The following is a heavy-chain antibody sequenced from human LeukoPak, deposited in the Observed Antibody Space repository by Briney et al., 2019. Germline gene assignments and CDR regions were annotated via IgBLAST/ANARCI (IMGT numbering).Heavy chain of an antibody. V-gene: IGHV3-74*01. CDR3: ARHVPQYCSSTSCSISGGHLHYFDY. Sequence: GGSLRLSCAASGFTFSSYWMHWVCQAPGKGLVWVSHINNDGSSTNYADSVKGRFTISRDNAKNTLYLQMNSLRAEDTAVYYCARHVPQYCSSTSCSISGGHLHYFDYWGQGTLVTVSS. J-gene: IGHJ4*02. CDR1: GFTFSSYW. CDR2: INNDGSST. D-gene: IGHD2-2*01.